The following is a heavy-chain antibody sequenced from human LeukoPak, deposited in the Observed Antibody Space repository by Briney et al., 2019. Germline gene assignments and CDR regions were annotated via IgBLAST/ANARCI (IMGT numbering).Heavy chain of an antibody. CDR3: ARTQTMTAVTTYDS. CDR2: ISSGATI. CDR1: GFTFSNYA. Sequence: GGSLRLSCAASGFTFSNYAMNWVRQAPGKGLEWVSYISSGATIYYADSVKGRFTISRDNAKDSLYLQMNSLRAEDTAVYYCARTQTMTAVTTYDSWGQGTLVTVSS. V-gene: IGHV3-69-1*01. J-gene: IGHJ5*01. D-gene: IGHD4-17*01.